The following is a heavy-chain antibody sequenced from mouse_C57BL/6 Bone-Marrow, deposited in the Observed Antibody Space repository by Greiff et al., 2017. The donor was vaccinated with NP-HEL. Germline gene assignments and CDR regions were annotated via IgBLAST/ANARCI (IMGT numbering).Heavy chain of an antibody. Sequence: EVKLVESGGGLVKPGGSLKLSCAASGFTFSSYAMSWVRQTPEQRLEWVATISDGGSDTYYTDNVKGRFTISRDNAKNNLYLQMSHLKSDDTAMYYCARAGSTMVFDYWGQGTTLTVSS. CDR3: ARAGSTMVFDY. V-gene: IGHV5-4*03. D-gene: IGHD2-1*01. J-gene: IGHJ2*01. CDR2: ISDGGSDT. CDR1: GFTFSSYA.